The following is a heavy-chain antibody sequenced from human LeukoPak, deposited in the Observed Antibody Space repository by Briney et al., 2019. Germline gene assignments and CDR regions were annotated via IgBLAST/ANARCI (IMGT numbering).Heavy chain of an antibody. CDR3: ARHPPGYCSSTSCYDRGYYFDY. J-gene: IGHJ4*02. Sequence: GESLKISCKGSGYSFTSYWIGWVRQMPGKGLEWMGIIYPGDSDTRYSPSFQGQVTVSADKSISTAYLQWSSLKASDTAMYYCARHPPGYCSSTSCYDRGYYFDYWGQGTLVTVSS. CDR1: GYSFTSYW. CDR2: IYPGDSDT. D-gene: IGHD2-2*01. V-gene: IGHV5-51*01.